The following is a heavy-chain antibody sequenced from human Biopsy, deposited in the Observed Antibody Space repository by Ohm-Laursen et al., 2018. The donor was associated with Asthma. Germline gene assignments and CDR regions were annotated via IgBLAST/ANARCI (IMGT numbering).Heavy chain of an antibody. CDR1: GYTFINYA. Sequence: ASVKVSCKTSGYTFINYAIHWVRQAPGQRLEWMGWINAGNGNTKYSQKFQGRVTITRDTSASTAYMDLSSLRSEDTAVYYCARTYYDFLAGQVNDVFAIWGQGTMVTVSS. J-gene: IGHJ3*02. CDR2: INAGNGNT. CDR3: ARTYYDFLAGQVNDVFAI. D-gene: IGHD3-9*01. V-gene: IGHV1-3*01.